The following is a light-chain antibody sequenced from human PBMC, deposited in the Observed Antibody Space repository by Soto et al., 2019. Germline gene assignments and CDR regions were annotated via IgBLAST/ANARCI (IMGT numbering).Light chain of an antibody. Sequence: DVQMNQSPSTLSGSVGDRVTITCRASQTISSWLAWYQQKPGKAPKLLIYAASSLQSGVPSRFSGSGSGTDFTLTISRLEPEDFAVYYCQQYDSSPPWTFGQGTKV. J-gene: IGKJ1*01. CDR1: QTISSW. CDR2: AAS. V-gene: IGKV1-5*01. CDR3: QQYDSSPPWT.